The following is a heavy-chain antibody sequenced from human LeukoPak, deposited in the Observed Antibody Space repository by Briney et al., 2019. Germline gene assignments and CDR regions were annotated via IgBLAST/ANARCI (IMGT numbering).Heavy chain of an antibody. Sequence: GGSLRLSCAASGFTFSNYAMSWVRQAPGKGLEWVSAISTGCGSTYYADSVKGRFTISRDNSKNTLYLQMNSLRAEDTAVYFCAKAARNIVVVIAATPRDYYYGMDVWGQGTTVTVSS. CDR2: ISTGCGST. D-gene: IGHD2-15*01. CDR1: GFTFSNYA. J-gene: IGHJ6*02. V-gene: IGHV3-23*01. CDR3: AKAARNIVVVIAATPRDYYYGMDV.